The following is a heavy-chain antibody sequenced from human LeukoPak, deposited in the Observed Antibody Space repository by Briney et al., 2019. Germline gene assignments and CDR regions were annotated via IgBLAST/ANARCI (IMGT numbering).Heavy chain of an antibody. Sequence: GGSLRLSCAASGFTVSSNYMSWVRQAPGKGLEWVSIIHSGGNTYYADSVKGRFTISRDNSKNTLYLQMNSLRDEDTAVYYCAKVLRGLAYYGDYRDWGQGTQVTVSS. D-gene: IGHD4-17*01. CDR3: AKVLRGLAYYGDYRD. J-gene: IGHJ4*02. V-gene: IGHV3-53*01. CDR1: GFTVSSNY. CDR2: IHSGGNT.